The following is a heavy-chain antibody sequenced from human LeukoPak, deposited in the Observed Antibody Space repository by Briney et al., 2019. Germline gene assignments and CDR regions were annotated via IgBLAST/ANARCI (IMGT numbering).Heavy chain of an antibody. CDR1: GFTFSDYG. D-gene: IGHD4-23*01. CDR2: ISSSGSTI. Sequence: PGGSLRLSCAASGFTFSDYGMHWLRQAPGKGLEWVSYISSSGSTIYYADSVKGRFTISRDNAKNSLYLQMNSLRAEDTAVYYCLTGVTHPAYWGQGTLVTVSS. J-gene: IGHJ4*02. V-gene: IGHV3-48*04. CDR3: LTGVTHPAY.